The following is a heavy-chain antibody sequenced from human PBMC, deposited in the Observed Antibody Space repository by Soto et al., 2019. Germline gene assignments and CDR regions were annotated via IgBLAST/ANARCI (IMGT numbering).Heavy chain of an antibody. D-gene: IGHD5-18*01. V-gene: IGHV1-69*13. J-gene: IGHJ3*02. CDR3: ARVEASGDSYGHHDAFDI. Sequence: SVKVSCKASGGTFSSYAISWVRQAPGQGLEWMGGIIPIFGTANYAQKFQGRVTVTADESTSTAYMELSSLRSEDTAVYYCARVEASGDSYGHHDAFDIWGQGTMVTVSS. CDR1: GGTFSSYA. CDR2: IIPIFGTA.